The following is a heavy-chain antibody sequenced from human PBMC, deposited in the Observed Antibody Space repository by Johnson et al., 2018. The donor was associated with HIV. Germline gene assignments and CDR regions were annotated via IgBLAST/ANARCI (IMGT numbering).Heavy chain of an antibody. CDR3: ASASDAFDI. Sequence: VQLVESGGGLVQPGGSLRLSCEASGFTFSNYWMTWVRQAPGKGLEWVSGINWNGGSTGYADSVKGRFTISRDNAKNSLYLQMNSLRAEDTDVYYCASASDAFDIWGQGTMVTVSS. CDR2: INWNGGST. D-gene: IGHD3-16*01. CDR1: GFTFSNYW. V-gene: IGHV3-20*04. J-gene: IGHJ3*02.